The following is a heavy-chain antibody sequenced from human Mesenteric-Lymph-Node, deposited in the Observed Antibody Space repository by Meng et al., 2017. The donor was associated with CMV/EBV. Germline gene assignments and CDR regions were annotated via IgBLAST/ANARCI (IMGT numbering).Heavy chain of an antibody. V-gene: IGHV3-23*01. CDR3: AKDLNELLYNWFDP. CDR2: ISGSGDST. J-gene: IGHJ5*02. Sequence: GESLKISCAASGFPFSTYVMSWVRQAPGKGLEWVSGISGSGDSTYYADSVKGRFTISRDNFKNTLYLRMNSLRAEDTAIYYCAKDLNELLYNWFDPWGQGTLVTVSS. CDR1: GFPFSTYV. D-gene: IGHD2-15*01.